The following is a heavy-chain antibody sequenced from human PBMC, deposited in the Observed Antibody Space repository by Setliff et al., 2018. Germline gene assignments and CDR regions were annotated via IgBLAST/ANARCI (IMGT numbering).Heavy chain of an antibody. CDR2: INPSGGST. CDR1: GYTFTSYY. J-gene: IGHJ4*02. V-gene: IGHV1-46*01. D-gene: IGHD3-10*01. Sequence: ASVKVSCKASGYTFTSYYMHWVRQAPGQGLEWMGIINPSGGSTSYAQKFQGRVTMTRDKPNKQFSLELRSLTAADTALYYCARGGGYGSGGSFHNAPFDYWGQGMLVTVSS. CDR3: ARGGGYGSGGSFHNAPFDY.